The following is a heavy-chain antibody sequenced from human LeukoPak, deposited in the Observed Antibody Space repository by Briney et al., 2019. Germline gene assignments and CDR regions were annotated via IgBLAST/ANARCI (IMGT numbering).Heavy chain of an antibody. J-gene: IGHJ3*01. CDR3: ARRTFPNDAFDV. Sequence: QPGRSLRLSCAASGFTFSNYGMHWVRQAPGKGLEWVAVISYDGSNKYYADSVKGRFTISRDNSKNMIYLQMNSLRAEDTAVYYCARRTFPNDAFDVWGQGTVVTVSS. CDR1: GFTFSNYG. D-gene: IGHD1-7*01. V-gene: IGHV3-30*03. CDR2: ISYDGSNK.